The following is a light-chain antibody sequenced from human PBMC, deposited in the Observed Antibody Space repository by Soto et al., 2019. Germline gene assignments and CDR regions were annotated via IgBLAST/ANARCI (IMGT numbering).Light chain of an antibody. CDR1: QSISNN. CDR3: QQYDNWPRSLT. CDR2: GAS. J-gene: IGKJ4*01. V-gene: IGKV3-15*01. Sequence: EIVVTQSPATLSVSPGEGATLSCRASQSISNNLAWYQQKPGQAPRLLIYGASTRATDVPGRFSGSGSGTGFTLTISSLHSEDFAVFYCQQYDNWPRSLTFGGGTKVEIK.